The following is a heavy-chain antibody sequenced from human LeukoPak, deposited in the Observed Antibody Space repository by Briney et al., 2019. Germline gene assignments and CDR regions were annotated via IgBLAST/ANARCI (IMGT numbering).Heavy chain of an antibody. CDR3: ARSIYSYGYTEFWFDP. CDR2: IYYSGST. V-gene: IGHV4-31*03. J-gene: IGHJ5*02. D-gene: IGHD5-18*01. Sequence: PSQTLSLTCTVSGGSISSGGYYWSWIRQHPGKGLEWIGYIYYSGSTYYNPSLKSRVTISVGTSKNQFSLKLSSVTAADTAVYYCARSIYSYGYTEFWFDPWGQGTLVTVSS. CDR1: GGSISSGGYY.